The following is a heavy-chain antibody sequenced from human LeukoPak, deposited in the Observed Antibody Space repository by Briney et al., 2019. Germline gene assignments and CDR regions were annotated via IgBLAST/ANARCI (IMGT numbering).Heavy chain of an antibody. V-gene: IGHV3-21*01. J-gene: IGHJ3*02. CDR2: ISSSGSYI. D-gene: IGHD5-18*01. CDR1: GFTFSSYS. CDR3: ARGYSYGPDAFDI. Sequence: GGSLRLSCAASGFTFSSYSMNWVRQAPGKGLEWVSSISSSGSYIYYADSVKGRFTISRDNAKNSLYLQMNSLRAEDTAVYYCARGYSYGPDAFDIWGQGTMVTVSS.